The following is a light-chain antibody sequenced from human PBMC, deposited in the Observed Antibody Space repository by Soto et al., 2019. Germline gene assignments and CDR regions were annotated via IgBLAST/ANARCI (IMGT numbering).Light chain of an antibody. CDR2: GAS. Sequence: EVVLRQSPGTLSLSPGERATLSCRASQSIFSNYLAWYQQKPGQAPRLLIYGASNRATGIPDRFSGSASGTHFTLTINRLEPEDFAVYYCHQYGTSRPLIFGGGTKVELK. V-gene: IGKV3-20*01. CDR3: HQYGTSRPLI. CDR1: QSIFSNY. J-gene: IGKJ4*01.